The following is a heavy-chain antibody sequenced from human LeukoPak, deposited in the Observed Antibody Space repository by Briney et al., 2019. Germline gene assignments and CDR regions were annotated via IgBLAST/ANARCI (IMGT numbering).Heavy chain of an antibody. V-gene: IGHV3-33*08. CDR2: IWNDGSNK. J-gene: IGHJ4*02. CDR3: ARDFRDGHDY. D-gene: IGHD5-24*01. CDR1: RFIFSNNS. Sequence: AGGSLRLSCAASRFIFSNNSVNWVRQAPGKGLEWVAVIWNDGSNKYYADSVKGRFSISRDNSKNMLYLQMNSLRAEDTAIYYCARDFRDGHDYWGQGTLVSVSS.